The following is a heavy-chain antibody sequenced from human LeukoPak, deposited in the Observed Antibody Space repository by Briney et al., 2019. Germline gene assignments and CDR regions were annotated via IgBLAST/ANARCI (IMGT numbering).Heavy chain of an antibody. V-gene: IGHV1-2*02. CDR3: ARGPYRSYSSSFDFDY. CDR1: GYTFTSYG. Sequence: ASVKVSCKASGYTFTSYGISWVRQAPGQGLEWMGWINPNSGGTNYAQKFQGRVTMTRDTSISTAYMELSRLRSDDTAVYYCARGPYRSYSSSFDFDYWGQGTLVTVSS. CDR2: INPNSGGT. D-gene: IGHD6-6*01. J-gene: IGHJ4*02.